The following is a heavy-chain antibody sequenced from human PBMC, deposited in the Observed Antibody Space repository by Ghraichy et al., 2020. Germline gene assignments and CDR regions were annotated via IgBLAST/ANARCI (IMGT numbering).Heavy chain of an antibody. CDR3: ARGLVYKRIVVVIAKGKGYYYMDV. CDR2: INHSGST. J-gene: IGHJ6*03. V-gene: IGHV4-34*01. D-gene: IGHD2-21*01. Sequence: SETLSLTCAVYGGSFSGYYWSWIRQPPGKGLEWIGEINHSGSTNYNPSLKSRVTISVDTSKNQFSLKLSSVTAADTAVYYCARGLVYKRIVVVIAKGKGYYYMDVWGKGTTVTVSS. CDR1: GGSFSGYY.